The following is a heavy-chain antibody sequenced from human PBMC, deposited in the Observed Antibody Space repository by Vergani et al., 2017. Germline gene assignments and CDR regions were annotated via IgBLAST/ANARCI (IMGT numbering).Heavy chain of an antibody. CDR2: IYYSGST. J-gene: IGHJ4*02. Sequence: QLQLQESGPGLVKPSETLSLTCTVSGGSISSSSYYWGWIRQPPGKGLEWIGSIYYSGSTYYNPSLKSRVTISVDTSKNQFSLKLSSVTAADTAVYYCAKVGYGSGSLGYWGKGTLVTGSA. CDR3: AKVGYGSGSLGY. D-gene: IGHD3-10*01. CDR1: GGSISSSSYY. V-gene: IGHV4-39*01.